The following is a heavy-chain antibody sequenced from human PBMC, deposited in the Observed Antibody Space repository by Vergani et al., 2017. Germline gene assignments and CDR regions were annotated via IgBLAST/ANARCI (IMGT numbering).Heavy chain of an antibody. Sequence: VQLQESGPGLVKPSQTLSLTCTVSGGSISSGSYYWSWIRQPAGKGLEWIGRIYTSGSTNYNPSLKSRVTISVDTSKNQFSLKLSSVTAADTAVYYCAGLYCSGGSCYPGAFDIWGQGTMVTVSS. D-gene: IGHD2-15*01. V-gene: IGHV4-61*02. CDR1: GGSISSGSYY. J-gene: IGHJ3*02. CDR2: IYTSGST. CDR3: AGLYCSGGSCYPGAFDI.